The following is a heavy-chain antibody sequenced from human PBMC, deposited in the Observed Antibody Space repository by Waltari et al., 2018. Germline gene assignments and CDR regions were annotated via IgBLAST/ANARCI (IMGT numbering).Heavy chain of an antibody. V-gene: IGHV1-69-2*01. CDR3: ATMGGGLDYSPYIDV. D-gene: IGHD3-10*01. CDR2: VDPEDGES. Sequence: EVQLVQSGAEVKKPGATGKISCKASGYTFTDSYMHWVQQAPGRGLEWMGRVDPEDGESVYAERFQDRVTITADTSTATAYMELSGLKSEDTAVYYCATMGGGLDYSPYIDVWGEGTTVTVSS. CDR1: GYTFTDSY. J-gene: IGHJ6*03.